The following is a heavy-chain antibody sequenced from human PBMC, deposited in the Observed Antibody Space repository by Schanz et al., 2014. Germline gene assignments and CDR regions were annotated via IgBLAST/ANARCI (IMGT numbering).Heavy chain of an antibody. CDR3: ERGREVAGTGYFDY. CDR2: INSNGGST. Sequence: EVQLVESGGGLVQPGGSLRLSCAASGFTFSSYAMHWVRQAPGKGLEYVSTINSNGGSTYYANSVKGRFSISRDNSKTTLYPQMGRLRAAAMDVSYCERGREVAGTGYFDYWGQGTLVTVSS. CDR1: GFTFSSYA. J-gene: IGHJ4*02. V-gene: IGHV3-64*01. D-gene: IGHD6-19*01.